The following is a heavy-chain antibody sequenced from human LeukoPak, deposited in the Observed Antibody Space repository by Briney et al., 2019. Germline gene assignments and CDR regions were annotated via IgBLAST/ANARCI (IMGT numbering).Heavy chain of an antibody. V-gene: IGHV3-48*04. CDR2: ISHTGSTM. CDR3: AIPPLSGTGSSRPLAGMDV. D-gene: IGHD3-10*01. J-gene: IGHJ6*02. CDR1: GFSFSSYS. Sequence: PWGALGLSCAASGFSFSSYSMNWVRQAPGKGLEWVSYISHTGSTMSYADSVKGRFTISRDNARNSLYLQMNSLRAEDTAVYYCAIPPLSGTGSSRPLAGMDVWGQGTTVTVSS.